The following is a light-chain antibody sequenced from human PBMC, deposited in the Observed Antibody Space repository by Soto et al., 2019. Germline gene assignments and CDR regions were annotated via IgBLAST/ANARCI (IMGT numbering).Light chain of an antibody. CDR2: EVS. V-gene: IGLV2-14*01. J-gene: IGLJ2*01. CDR1: SNDVGGYDY. CDR3: ASYTVSGTLI. Sequence: QSALTQPASVSGSPGLSITISCNGTSNDVGGYDYVSWYRQHPDRAPRLLIYEVSNRPSGISDRFSGSRSGNTASLTISGLQADDEADYYCASYTVSGTLIFGGGTKLTVL.